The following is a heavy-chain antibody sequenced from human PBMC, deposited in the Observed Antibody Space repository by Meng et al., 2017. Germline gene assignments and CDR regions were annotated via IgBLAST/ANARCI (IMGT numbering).Heavy chain of an antibody. D-gene: IGHD5-18*01. CDR3: AREDTAMAIRGYDY. Sequence: GESLKISCAASGFTFSSYEMNWVRQAPGKGLEWVSYISSSGSTIYYADSVKGRFTISRDNAKNSLYLQMNSLRAEDTAVYYCAREDTAMAIRGYDYWGQGTLVTVSS. V-gene: IGHV3-48*03. J-gene: IGHJ4*02. CDR2: ISSSGSTI. CDR1: GFTFSSYE.